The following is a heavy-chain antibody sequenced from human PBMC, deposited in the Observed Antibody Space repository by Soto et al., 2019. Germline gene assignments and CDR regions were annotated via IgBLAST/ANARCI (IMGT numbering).Heavy chain of an antibody. Sequence: GGSLRLSCAASGFTFSSYWMSWVRQAPGKGLEWVANIKQDGSEKYYVDSVKGRFTISRDNAKNSLYLQMNSLRAEDTAVYYCARDTRQWLTHSTYYFDYWGQGTLVTVSS. V-gene: IGHV3-7*05. CDR2: IKQDGSEK. J-gene: IGHJ4*02. CDR3: ARDTRQWLTHSTYYFDY. D-gene: IGHD6-19*01. CDR1: GFTFSSYW.